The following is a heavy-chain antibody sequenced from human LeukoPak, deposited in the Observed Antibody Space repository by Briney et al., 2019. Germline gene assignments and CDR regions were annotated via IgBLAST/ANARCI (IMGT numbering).Heavy chain of an antibody. CDR3: AREFQGGSYQDYFDY. CDR2: IFYSGRT. J-gene: IGHJ4*02. V-gene: IGHV4-39*07. D-gene: IGHD3-3*01. CDR1: GGSISSGGYY. Sequence: SETLSLTCTVSGGSISSGGYYWAWIRQPPGKGLEWTGAIFYSGRTNYKSSLKSRVAISVDTSKNQFSLKLSSVTAADTAVYFCAREFQGGSYQDYFDYWGQGTLVTVSA.